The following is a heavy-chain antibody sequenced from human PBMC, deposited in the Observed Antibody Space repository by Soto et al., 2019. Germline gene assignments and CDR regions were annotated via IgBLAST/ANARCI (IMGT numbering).Heavy chain of an antibody. CDR3: AKGGGGYDTPPDY. Sequence: GGSLRLSCAASGFTFDDYAMHWVRQAPGKGLEWVSGISWNSGSIGYADSVKGRFTISRDNAKNSLYLQMNSLRAEDTALYYCAKGGGGYDTPPDYWGQGTLVTVSS. CDR2: ISWNSGSI. J-gene: IGHJ4*02. D-gene: IGHD5-12*01. V-gene: IGHV3-9*01. CDR1: GFTFDDYA.